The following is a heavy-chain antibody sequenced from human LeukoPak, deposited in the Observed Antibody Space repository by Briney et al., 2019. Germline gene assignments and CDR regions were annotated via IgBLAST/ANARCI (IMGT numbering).Heavy chain of an antibody. Sequence: PGGSLRLSCAASGFTFSSYWMHWVRQAPGKGLVWVSRINSDGSSTSYADSVKGRFTISRDNAKNMLYLQMNSLRAEDTAVYYCARAEGIAVAGNYYYGMDVWGKGTTVTVSS. J-gene: IGHJ6*04. V-gene: IGHV3-74*01. CDR3: ARAEGIAVAGNYYYGMDV. CDR1: GFTFSSYW. D-gene: IGHD6-19*01. CDR2: INSDGSST.